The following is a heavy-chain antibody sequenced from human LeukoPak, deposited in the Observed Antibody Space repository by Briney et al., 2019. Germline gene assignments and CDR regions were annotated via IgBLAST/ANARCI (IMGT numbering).Heavy chain of an antibody. CDR3: AKGALEWIYYFDF. V-gene: IGHV3-23*01. J-gene: IGHJ4*02. CDR2: ISGSGGST. Sequence: GGSLRLSCAASGFTFSSYAMSWVRQAPGKGLEWVSAISGSGGSTYYADSVKGRFTISGDNSKNTLSLQMSSLRAEDTAVYYCAKGALEWIYYFDFWGQGTLVTVSS. CDR1: GFTFSSYA. D-gene: IGHD3-3*01.